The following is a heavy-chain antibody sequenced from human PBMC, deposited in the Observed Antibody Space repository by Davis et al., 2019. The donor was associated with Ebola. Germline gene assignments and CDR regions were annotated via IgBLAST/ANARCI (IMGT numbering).Heavy chain of an antibody. CDR3: ARGKHGFWSGYYAGRWFDP. V-gene: IGHV4-30-2*01. Sequence: SETLSLTCAVSGGSISSGGYSWSWIRQPPGKGLEWIGYIYHSGSTYYNPSLKSRVTISVDRSKNQFSLKLSSVTAADTAVYYCARGKHGFWSGYYAGRWFDPWGQGTLVTVSS. CDR1: GGSISSGGYS. CDR2: IYHSGST. J-gene: IGHJ5*02. D-gene: IGHD3-3*01.